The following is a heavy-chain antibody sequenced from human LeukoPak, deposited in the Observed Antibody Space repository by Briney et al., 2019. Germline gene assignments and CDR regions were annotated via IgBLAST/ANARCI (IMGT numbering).Heavy chain of an antibody. D-gene: IGHD1-14*01. CDR3: ARAGQFDYFDY. CDR2: INSDGSST. V-gene: IGHV3-74*01. J-gene: IGHJ4*02. Sequence: GGSLRLSCAASGFTFSRYWMHWVRQAPGKRLVWVSRINSDGSSTSCADSVKGRFTISRDNAKNTLYLQMNSLRAEDTAVYYCARAGQFDYFDYWGQGTLVTVSS. CDR1: GFTFSRYW.